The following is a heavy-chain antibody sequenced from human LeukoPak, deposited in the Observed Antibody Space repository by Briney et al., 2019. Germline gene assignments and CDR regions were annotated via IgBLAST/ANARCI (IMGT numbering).Heavy chain of an antibody. J-gene: IGHJ5*02. Sequence: PGGSLRLSCAASGFTFSSYSMNWVRQAPGKGLEWVSSISSSSSYIYYADSVKGRFTISRDNAKNSLYLQMNSLRAEDTAVYYCARTIAAPAYSKYNWFDPWGQGTLVTVSS. D-gene: IGHD6-13*01. CDR2: ISSSSSYI. CDR1: GFTFSSYS. V-gene: IGHV3-21*04. CDR3: ARTIAAPAYSKYNWFDP.